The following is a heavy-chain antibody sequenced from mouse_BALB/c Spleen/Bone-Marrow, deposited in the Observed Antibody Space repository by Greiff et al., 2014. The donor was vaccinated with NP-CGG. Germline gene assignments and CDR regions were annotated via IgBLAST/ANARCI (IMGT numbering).Heavy chain of an antibody. CDR1: GYSFTSYT. V-gene: IGHV1-4*01. D-gene: IGHD2-4*01. CDR3: ARGWDYEGYFDY. J-gene: IGHJ2*01. CDR2: INPSSGYT. Sequence: QVQLKESGAELARPGASVKMSCKASGYSFTSYTMHWVKQRPGQGLEWIGYINPSSGYTNYNQKFKDKATLTADKSSSTAYMQRSSLTSEDSAVYYCARGWDYEGYFDYWGQGTTLTVSS.